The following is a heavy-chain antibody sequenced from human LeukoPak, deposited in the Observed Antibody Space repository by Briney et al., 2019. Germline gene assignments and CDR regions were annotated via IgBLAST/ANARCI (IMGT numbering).Heavy chain of an antibody. CDR3: ASHDSSGYLFDY. J-gene: IGHJ4*02. V-gene: IGHV3-23*01. CDR1: GFTLSSYA. CDR2: TSSSDAGT. Sequence: TGGSLRLSCAASGFTLSSYAMSWIRQAPGKGLEWVAATSSSDAGTYHADSVRGRFTISRDNSKNTLYLQMNSLRAEDTAVYYCASHDSSGYLFDYWGQGTLVTVSS. D-gene: IGHD3-22*01.